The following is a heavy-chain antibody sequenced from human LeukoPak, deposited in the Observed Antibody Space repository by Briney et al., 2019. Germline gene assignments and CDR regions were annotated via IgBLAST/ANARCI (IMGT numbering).Heavy chain of an antibody. J-gene: IGHJ4*02. CDR2: IYYSGST. CDR3: ARDRTGGPLFDC. D-gene: IGHD4-23*01. CDR1: GGSISSGDYY. Sequence: SETLSLTCTVSGGSISSGDYYWSWIRQPPGKGLEWIGYIYYSGSTYCNPSLRSRVSISVDTSKNQFSLKLSSVTPEDTAVYYCARDRTGGPLFDCWGQGTLVTVSS. V-gene: IGHV4-30-4*01.